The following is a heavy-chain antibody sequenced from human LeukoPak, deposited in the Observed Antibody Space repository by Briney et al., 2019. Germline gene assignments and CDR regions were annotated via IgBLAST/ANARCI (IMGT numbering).Heavy chain of an antibody. CDR3: ARVEYSSGWYGVFDY. CDR2: IRHDGNKK. D-gene: IGHD6-19*01. V-gene: IGHV3-30*02. J-gene: IGHJ4*02. Sequence: GGSLRLSCAASGFTFSNYGMHWVRQAPGQGLEWVAFIRHDGNKKDYADSVRGRFTISRDNSKNTLYLQMNSLRAEDTAVYYCARVEYSSGWYGVFDYWGQGTLVTVSS. CDR1: GFTFSNYG.